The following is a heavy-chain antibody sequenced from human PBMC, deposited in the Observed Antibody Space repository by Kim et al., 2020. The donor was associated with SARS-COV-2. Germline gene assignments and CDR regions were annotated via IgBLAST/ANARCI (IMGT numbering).Heavy chain of an antibody. Sequence: SVKVSCKASGGTFSSYAISWVRQAPGQGLEWMGRIIPILGIANYAQKFQGRVTITADKSTSTAYMELSSLRSEDTAVYYCARGVPYSSGWARQFDYWGQGTLVTVSS. V-gene: IGHV1-69*04. J-gene: IGHJ4*02. D-gene: IGHD6-19*01. CDR2: IIPILGIA. CDR3: ARGVPYSSGWARQFDY. CDR1: GGTFSSYA.